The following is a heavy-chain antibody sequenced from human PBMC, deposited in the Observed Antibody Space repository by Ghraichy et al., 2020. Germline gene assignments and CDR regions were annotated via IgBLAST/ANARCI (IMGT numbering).Heavy chain of an antibody. CDR1: GGSISSYY. J-gene: IGHJ6*02. D-gene: IGHD2-2*02. CDR3: ARDLSEPLLYDYYYGMDV. CDR2: IYYSGST. Sequence: SETLSLTCTVSGGSISSYYWSWIRQPPGKGLEWIGYIYYSGSTNYNPSLKSRVTISVDTSKNQFSLKLSSVTAADTAVYYCARDLSEPLLYDYYYGMDVWGQGTTVTVSS. V-gene: IGHV4-59*01.